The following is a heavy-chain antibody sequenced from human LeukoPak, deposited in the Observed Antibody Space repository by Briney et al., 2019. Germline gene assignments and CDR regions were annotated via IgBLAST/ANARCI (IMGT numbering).Heavy chain of an antibody. CDR2: INPNSGGT. CDR3: ARTRSAVPAARSYYFDS. J-gene: IGHJ4*02. Sequence: ASVKVSCKASGYTFTGYYMHWVRQAPGQGLEWMGWINPNSGGTNYAQKFQARVTMTSDTSISTAYMELSRLRSDDTAVYYCARTRSAVPAARSYYFDSWGQGTLVTVSS. CDR1: GYTFTGYY. V-gene: IGHV1-2*02. D-gene: IGHD2-2*01.